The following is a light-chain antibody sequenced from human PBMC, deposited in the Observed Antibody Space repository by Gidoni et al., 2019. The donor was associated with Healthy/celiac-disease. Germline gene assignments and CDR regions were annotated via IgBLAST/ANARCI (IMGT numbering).Light chain of an antibody. J-gene: IGKJ1*01. CDR1: QSLLLSNGYIY. V-gene: IGKV2-28*01. CDR2: LGS. CDR3: MQALQTPPT. Sequence: DIVMTQSPLSLPVTPGEPASISCRSSQSLLLSNGYIYLDWYLQKPGQSPQLLIYLGSNRASGVPDRFSGSGSGTDFTLKISRVEAEDVGVYYCMQALQTPPTFXXXTKVEIK.